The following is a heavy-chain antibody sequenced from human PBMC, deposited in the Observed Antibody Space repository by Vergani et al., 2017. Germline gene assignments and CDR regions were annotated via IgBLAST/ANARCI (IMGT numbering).Heavy chain of an antibody. CDR1: GFTFSSYA. Sequence: EVQLLESGGGLVQPGGSLRLSCAASGFTFSSYAMHWVRQAPGKGLEYVSAISSNGGSTYYADSVKGRFTISRDNSKNTLYLQMGSLRAEDMAVYYCARDLRYWTGTTSLNYYMDVWGKGTTVTVSS. CDR3: ARDLRYWTGTTSLNYYMDV. D-gene: IGHD1-7*01. V-gene: IGHV3-64*07. J-gene: IGHJ6*03. CDR2: ISSNGGST.